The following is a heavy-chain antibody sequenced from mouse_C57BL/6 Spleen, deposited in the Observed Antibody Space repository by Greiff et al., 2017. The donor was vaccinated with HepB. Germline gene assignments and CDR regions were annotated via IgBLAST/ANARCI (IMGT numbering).Heavy chain of an antibody. CDR2: ISSGSSTI. CDR3: ARPPTGTRYAMDY. J-gene: IGHJ4*01. CDR1: GFTFSDYG. Sequence: DVQLVESGGGLVKPGGSLKLSCAASGFTFSDYGMHWVRQAPEKGLEWVAYISSGSSTIYYADTVKGRFTISRDNAKNTLFLQMTSLSSEDTAMYYCARPPTGTRYAMDYWGQGTSVTVSS. V-gene: IGHV5-17*01. D-gene: IGHD4-1*02.